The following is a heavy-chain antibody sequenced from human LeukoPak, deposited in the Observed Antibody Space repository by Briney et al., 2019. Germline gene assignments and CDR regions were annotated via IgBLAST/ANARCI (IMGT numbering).Heavy chain of an antibody. D-gene: IGHD2-2*01. J-gene: IGHJ6*03. V-gene: IGHV4-59*01. CDR2: MYYSGIT. CDR3: ARAKVPAAPEYYYYMDV. Sequence: SETLSLTCTVSGGSISSYYWSWIRQPPGKGLDWIGYMYYSGITNYNPSLKSRVTISVDTSKNQISLDLRSVTAADTAVYYCARAKVPAAPEYYYYMDVWGKGTTVTVSS. CDR1: GGSISSYY.